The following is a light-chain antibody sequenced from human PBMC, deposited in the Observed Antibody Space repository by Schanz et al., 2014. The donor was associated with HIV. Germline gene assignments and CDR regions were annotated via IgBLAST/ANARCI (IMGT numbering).Light chain of an antibody. J-gene: IGKJ1*01. V-gene: IGKV3-11*01. Sequence: EIVLTQSPATLSLSPGERATLSCRASQSVSSYLAWYQQKPGQAPRLLIYDASNRATGIPARFSGSGSGTDFTLTISRLEAEDFAVYFCQQYGSPPWTFGQGTRVEVK. CDR2: DAS. CDR3: QQYGSPPWT. CDR1: QSVSSY.